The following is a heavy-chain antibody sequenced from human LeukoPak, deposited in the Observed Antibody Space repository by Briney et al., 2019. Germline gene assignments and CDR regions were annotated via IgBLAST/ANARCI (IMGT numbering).Heavy chain of an antibody. CDR2: IYSGGGT. Sequence: PGGSLRLSCAASGFTVSRACMTWVRQTPGRGLEWVSVIYSGGGTYYADSVKGRFTISRDSSKNTVYLQMNSLRAEDTAVYYCARGPKGKYYFDYWGQGTLVTVSS. J-gene: IGHJ4*02. CDR3: ARGPKGKYYFDY. V-gene: IGHV3-53*01. CDR1: GFTVSRAC.